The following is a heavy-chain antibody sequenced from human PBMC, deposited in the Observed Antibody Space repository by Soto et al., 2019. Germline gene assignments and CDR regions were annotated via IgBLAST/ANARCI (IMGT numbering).Heavy chain of an antibody. J-gene: IGHJ5*02. D-gene: IGHD6-13*01. CDR2: IFSNDEK. Sequence: QVTLKESGPVLVKPTETLTLTCTVSGFSLSNARMGVSWIRHPPGKALEWLAHIFSNDEKSYSTSLKSRLTISKDTSKSQVVLTMTNMDPVDTATYYCARINDSSSWYGWFDPWGQGTLVPVSS. V-gene: IGHV2-26*01. CDR1: GFSLSNARMG. CDR3: ARINDSSSWYGWFDP.